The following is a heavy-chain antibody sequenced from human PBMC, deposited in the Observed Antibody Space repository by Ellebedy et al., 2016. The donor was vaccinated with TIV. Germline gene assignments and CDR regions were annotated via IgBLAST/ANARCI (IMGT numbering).Heavy chain of an antibody. CDR2: IYYSGST. CDR1: GGSISSGGYY. J-gene: IGHJ1*01. V-gene: IGHV4-31*03. D-gene: IGHD2-15*01. Sequence: MPSETLSLTCTVSGGSISSGGYYWSWIRQHPGKGLEWIGYIYYSGSTYYNPSLKSRVTISVDTSKNQFSLKLSSVTAADTAVYYCARVAGYCSGGSCSPTVTARRGYFQHWGQGTLVTVSS. CDR3: ARVAGYCSGGSCSPTVTARRGYFQH.